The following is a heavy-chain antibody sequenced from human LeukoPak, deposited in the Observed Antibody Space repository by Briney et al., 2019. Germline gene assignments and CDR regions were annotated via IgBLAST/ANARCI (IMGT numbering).Heavy chain of an antibody. CDR1: GFTFSSYG. V-gene: IGHV3-33*01. Sequence: PGRSLRLSCAASGFTFSSYGMHWVRQVPGKGLEWVAGIWYDESNKYYAYSVEGRFTISRGNSKNTLDLEMNSLRAEDTAVYYCAREDPSVNNAFDIWGQGTMVTVPS. D-gene: IGHD2/OR15-2a*01. CDR3: AREDPSVNNAFDI. J-gene: IGHJ3*02. CDR2: IWYDESNK.